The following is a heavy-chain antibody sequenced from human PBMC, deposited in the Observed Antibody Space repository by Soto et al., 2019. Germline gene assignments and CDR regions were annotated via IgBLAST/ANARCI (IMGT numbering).Heavy chain of an antibody. Sequence: QVQLVESGGGVVQPGRSLRLSCAASGFIFSNYGMHWVRQAPGTGLEWVAVISYDGSDKYYVDSVKGRFTISRDSSKNTLYLQMNSLRAEDTAVYYCAKDRGRIADNWFDPWGQGTLVTVSS. J-gene: IGHJ5*02. CDR3: AKDRGRIADNWFDP. CDR2: ISYDGSDK. CDR1: GFIFSNYG. D-gene: IGHD6-13*01. V-gene: IGHV3-30*18.